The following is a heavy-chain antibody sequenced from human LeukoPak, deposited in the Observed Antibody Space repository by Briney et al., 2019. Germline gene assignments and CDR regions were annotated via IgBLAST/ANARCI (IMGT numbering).Heavy chain of an antibody. CDR1: GFTFSSYW. D-gene: IGHD1-7*01. V-gene: IGHV3-7*01. Sequence: GGSLRLSCAASGFTFSSYWMSWVRQAPGKGLEWVADINQYGSEKYFVDSVKGRFAISRDNAKNSVYLQMNSLRAEDTAVYYCAREGELRGYFDYWGQGTLVTVSS. CDR3: AREGELRGYFDY. J-gene: IGHJ4*02. CDR2: INQYGSEK.